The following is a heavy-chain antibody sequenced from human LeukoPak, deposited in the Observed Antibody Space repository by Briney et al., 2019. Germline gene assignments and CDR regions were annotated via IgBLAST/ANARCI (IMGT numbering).Heavy chain of an antibody. CDR3: ARSDTYYYDSSGPNYYYYYMDV. D-gene: IGHD3-22*01. Sequence: RASVKVSCKASGYIFINYAMIWVRQAPGQGLEWMGWINTDTGNPTYAHGFTGRFVFSLDTSVSTAYLQISSLKAEDTAVYYCARSDTYYYDSSGPNYYYYYMDVWGKGTTVTVSS. CDR1: GYIFINYA. J-gene: IGHJ6*03. V-gene: IGHV7-4-1*02. CDR2: INTDTGNP.